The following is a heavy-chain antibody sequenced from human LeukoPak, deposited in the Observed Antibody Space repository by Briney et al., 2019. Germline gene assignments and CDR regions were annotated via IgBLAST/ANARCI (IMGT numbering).Heavy chain of an antibody. CDR1: GGTFSSYT. Sequence: GASVKVSCKASGGTFSSYTISWVRQAPGQGLEWMGRIIPILGIANYAQKFQGRGTITADKSTSTAYMELSSLRSEDTAVYYCARASSLLVVPVLDYWGQGTLVTVSS. D-gene: IGHD2-2*01. CDR3: ARASSLLVVPVLDY. J-gene: IGHJ4*02. CDR2: IIPILGIA. V-gene: IGHV1-69*02.